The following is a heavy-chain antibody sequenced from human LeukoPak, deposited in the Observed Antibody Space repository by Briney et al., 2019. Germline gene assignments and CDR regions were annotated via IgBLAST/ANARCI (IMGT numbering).Heavy chain of an antibody. CDR2: INWNSDNI. CDR1: GFTFNDHA. Sequence: GGSLRLSCAASGFTFNDHAMYSVRQAPGKGLEWVSGINWNSDNIGYADSVKGRFTISRDDAKNSLFLQMNSLRAEDTALYYCARASYYYDTTGLGAVDIWGQGTLVTVSS. V-gene: IGHV3-9*01. CDR3: ARASYYYDTTGLGAVDI. D-gene: IGHD3-22*01. J-gene: IGHJ3*02.